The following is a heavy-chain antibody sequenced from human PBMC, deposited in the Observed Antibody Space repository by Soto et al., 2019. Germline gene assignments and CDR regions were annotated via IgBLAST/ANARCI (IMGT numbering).Heavy chain of an antibody. D-gene: IGHD5-12*01. CDR1: GYTFNTHA. CDR3: AKEEKGWIIYPSTLLG. V-gene: IGHV1-69*01. Sequence: QVHLVQSGAEVKEPGSSVRVSCNASGYTFNTHAIHWLRQAPGQGHEWMGVILPIFGTANYVERFKGRLTINADESTSTSSIELTGLTSEDTAFYCCAKEEKGWIIYPSTLLGWSQGTLFTGSS. J-gene: IGHJ4*02. CDR2: ILPIFGTA.